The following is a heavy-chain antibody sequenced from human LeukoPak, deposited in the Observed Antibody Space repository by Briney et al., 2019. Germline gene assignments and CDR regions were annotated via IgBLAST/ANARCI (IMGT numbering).Heavy chain of an antibody. CDR1: DGSISSYY. Sequence: SETLSLTCTVSDGSISSYYRSWIRQPPGKGLEWIGYIYYSGSTNYNPSLKSRVTISVDTSKNQFSLKLSSVTAADTAVYYCARDDMRGVYAFDIWGQGTMVTVSS. J-gene: IGHJ3*02. V-gene: IGHV4-59*01. D-gene: IGHD3-10*01. CDR3: ARDDMRGVYAFDI. CDR2: IYYSGST.